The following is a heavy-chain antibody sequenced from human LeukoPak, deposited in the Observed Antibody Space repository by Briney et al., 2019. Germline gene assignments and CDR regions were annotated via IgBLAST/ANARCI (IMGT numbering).Heavy chain of an antibody. J-gene: IGHJ4*02. CDR1: GFTFSSYG. V-gene: IGHV3-30*02. Sequence: GGSLRLSCAASGFTFSSYGMHWVRQAPGKGLEWVAFIRYDGSNKYYADSVKGRFTISRDNSKNTLYLQMNSLRAEDTAVYYCAKGAYSSSPYFDYWGQGTLVTVSS. CDR2: IRYDGSNK. D-gene: IGHD6-6*01. CDR3: AKGAYSSSPYFDY.